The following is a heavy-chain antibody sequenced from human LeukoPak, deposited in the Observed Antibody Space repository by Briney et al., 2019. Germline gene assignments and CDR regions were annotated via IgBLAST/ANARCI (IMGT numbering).Heavy chain of an antibody. Sequence: GGSLRLSCAASGFTFSLYWMTWVRQAPGKGLEWVSAISGSGGSTYYADSVKGRFTISRDNSKNTLYLQMNSLRAEDTAVYYCAKEADGLWFGGIDYWAREPWSPSPQ. V-gene: IGHV3-23*01. CDR1: GFTFSLYW. CDR3: AKEADGLWFGGIDY. CDR2: ISGSGGST. D-gene: IGHD3-10*01. J-gene: IGHJ4*02.